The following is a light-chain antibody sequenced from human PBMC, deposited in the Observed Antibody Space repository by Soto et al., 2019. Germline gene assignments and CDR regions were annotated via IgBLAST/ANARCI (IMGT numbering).Light chain of an antibody. J-gene: IGKJ1*01. Sequence: EIVLTQSPGTLSFSPGERATLSFRASQSVSSSYLAWYQQKPGQAPRLLIYGASSRATGIPDRFSGSGSGTDFTLTISRLEPEDFAVYYCQQYGSSPLTFGQGTKVDIK. V-gene: IGKV3-20*01. CDR3: QQYGSSPLT. CDR2: GAS. CDR1: QSVSSSY.